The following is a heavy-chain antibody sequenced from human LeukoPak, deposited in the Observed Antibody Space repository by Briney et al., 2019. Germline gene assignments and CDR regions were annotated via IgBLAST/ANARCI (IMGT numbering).Heavy chain of an antibody. CDR3: AKAVADYDAFDI. CDR2: IEPSGTN. J-gene: IGHJ3*02. V-gene: IGHV4-4*07. Sequence: SETLSLTCTVSGGSLNNYYWTWIRQPAGKGLEWIGRIEPSGTNDHNPSLKSRVTISVDTSKNQFSLKLSSVTAADTAVYYCAKAVADYDAFDIWGQGTMVTVSS. CDR1: GGSLNNYY. D-gene: IGHD6-19*01.